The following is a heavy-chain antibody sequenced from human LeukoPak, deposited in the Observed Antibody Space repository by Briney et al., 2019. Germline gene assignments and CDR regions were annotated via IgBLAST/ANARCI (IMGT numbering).Heavy chain of an antibody. CDR2: MNPNSGNT. CDR1: GHTFTSYD. V-gene: IGHV1-8*01. J-gene: IGHJ4*02. CDR3: ARRPRYCSSTSCYGGFDY. D-gene: IGHD2-2*01. Sequence: ASVKVSCKASGHTFTSYDINWVRQATGQGLEWMGWMNPNSGNTGYAQKFQGRVTMTRNTSISTAYMELSSLRSEDTAVYYCARRPRYCSSTSCYGGFDYWGQGTLVTVSS.